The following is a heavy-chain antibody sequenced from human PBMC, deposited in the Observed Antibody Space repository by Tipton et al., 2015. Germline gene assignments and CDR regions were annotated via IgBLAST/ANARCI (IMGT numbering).Heavy chain of an antibody. J-gene: IGHJ5*02. CDR2: IRTYNGNT. D-gene: IGHD5-12*01. CDR1: GYMFTRNG. V-gene: IGHV1-18*01. Sequence: QLVQSGAEVKKPGASVKVSCKASGYMFTRNGFSWVRQAPGQGLEWMGWIRTYNGNTNYAQKFQGRVTMTTDTSTSTAYMELRSLRSDDTAVYYCARVLTYSGYDYWFDPWGQGTLVTVSS. CDR3: ARVLTYSGYDYWFDP.